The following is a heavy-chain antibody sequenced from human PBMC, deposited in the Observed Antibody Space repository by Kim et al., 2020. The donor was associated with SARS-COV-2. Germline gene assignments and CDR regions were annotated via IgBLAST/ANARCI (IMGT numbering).Heavy chain of an antibody. CDR2: IIPIFGTA. CDR3: ARDPPNYYDSSGSSYYFDY. D-gene: IGHD3-22*01. Sequence: SVKVSCKASGGTFSSYAISWVRQAPGQGLEWMGGIIPIFGTANYAQKFQGRVTITADESTSTAYMELSSLRSEDTAVYYCARDPPNYYDSSGSSYYFDYWGQGTLVTVSS. J-gene: IGHJ4*02. V-gene: IGHV1-69*13. CDR1: GGTFSSYA.